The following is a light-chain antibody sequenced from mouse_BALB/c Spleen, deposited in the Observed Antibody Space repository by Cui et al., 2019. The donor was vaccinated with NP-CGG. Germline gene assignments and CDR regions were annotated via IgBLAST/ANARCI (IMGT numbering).Light chain of an antibody. CDR2: GTN. J-gene: IGLJ1*01. Sequence: QAVVTRECALTTSPGETVTLTCRSSTGAVTTSNYANWVQEKPDHFFTGLIGGTNNRAPGVPARFSGSLIGDKAALTITGAQTEDEAIYFCALWYSNHWVFGGGTKLTVL. CDR1: TGAVTTSNY. V-gene: IGLV1*01. CDR3: ALWYSNHWV.